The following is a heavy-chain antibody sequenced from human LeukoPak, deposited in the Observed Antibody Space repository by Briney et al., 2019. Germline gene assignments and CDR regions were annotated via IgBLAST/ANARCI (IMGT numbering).Heavy chain of an antibody. Sequence: GGSLRLSCAASGFTFSSYWMHWVRQAPGKGLVWVSRINSDGSSTSYADSVKGRFTISRDNAKNTLYLQMNSLRAEDTAVYYCARVGGYSGYDPTDYWGQGTLVTVSS. CDR1: GFTFSSYW. D-gene: IGHD5-12*01. CDR3: ARVGGYSGYDPTDY. V-gene: IGHV3-74*01. CDR2: INSDGSST. J-gene: IGHJ4*01.